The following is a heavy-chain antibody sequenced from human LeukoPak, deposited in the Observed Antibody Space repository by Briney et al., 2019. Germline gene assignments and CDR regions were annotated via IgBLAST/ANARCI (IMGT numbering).Heavy chain of an antibody. CDR2: IYYSGST. J-gene: IGHJ6*03. V-gene: IGHV4-59*01. D-gene: IGHD2-2*01. Sequence: SETLSLTCTVSGGSISSYYWSWIRQPPGKGLEWIGYIYYSGSTNYNPSLKSRVTISVDTSKNQFSLKLSSVTAAGTAVYYCARADQDIVVVPAAAGYYMDVWGKGTTVTVSS. CDR3: ARADQDIVVVPAAAGYYMDV. CDR1: GGSISSYY.